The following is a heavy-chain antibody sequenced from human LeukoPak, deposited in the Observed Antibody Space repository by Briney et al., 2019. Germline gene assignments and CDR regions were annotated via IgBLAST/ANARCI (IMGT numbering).Heavy chain of an antibody. CDR2: ITRSGATI. D-gene: IGHD6-25*01. CDR3: ARGPSGHGDFDY. Sequence: PGGSLRLSCAASGFTFSSYEMNWVRQAPGKGLEWVSYITRSGATIYYTDSVKGRFSISRDNAKNSLYLQMNSLRAEDTAVYYCARGPSGHGDFDYWGQGTLVTVSS. V-gene: IGHV3-48*03. CDR1: GFTFSSYE. J-gene: IGHJ4*02.